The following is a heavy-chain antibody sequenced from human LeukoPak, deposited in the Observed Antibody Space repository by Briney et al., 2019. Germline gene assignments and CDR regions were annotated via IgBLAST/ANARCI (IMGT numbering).Heavy chain of an antibody. D-gene: IGHD3/OR15-3a*01. V-gene: IGHV1-8*01. CDR3: ARSFSLGLNYYYYYGMDV. CDR2: MNPNSGNT. Sequence: ASVKVSCKASGYTFTSYDINWVRQATGQGLEWMGWMNPNSGNTGYAQKFQGRVTMTRNTSISTAYMELSSLRSEDTAVYYCARSFSLGLNYYYYYGMDVWGQGTTVTVSS. CDR1: GYTFTSYD. J-gene: IGHJ6*02.